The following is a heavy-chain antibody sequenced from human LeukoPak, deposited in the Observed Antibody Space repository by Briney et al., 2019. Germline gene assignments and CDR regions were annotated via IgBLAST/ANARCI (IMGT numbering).Heavy chain of an antibody. V-gene: IGHV3-30*03. D-gene: IGHD6-19*01. CDR3: ASQTPYSSGWYNY. CDR2: ISHDENKK. J-gene: IGHJ4*02. Sequence: GGSLRLSCAASGLTFSSYGMHWVRQAPGKGLEWVAIISHDENKKYYADSVKGRFTISRDNSKSTLYLQMNSLRAEDTAVYYCASQTPYSSGWYNYWGQGTLVTVSS. CDR1: GLTFSSYG.